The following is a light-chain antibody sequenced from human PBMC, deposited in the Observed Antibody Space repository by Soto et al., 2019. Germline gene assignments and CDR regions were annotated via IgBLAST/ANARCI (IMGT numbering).Light chain of an antibody. CDR3: QKYNGVPFT. CDR2: AAS. CDR1: QGISNF. J-gene: IGKJ3*01. Sequence: DIQMTQSPSSLSASVGDRVAITCRASQGISNFLGWYQQKPGKVPKLLIYAASTLQSGVPSRFSGSGSGTDFTLTISSLQPEDVATYYCQKYNGVPFTFGPGTKVDIK. V-gene: IGKV1-27*01.